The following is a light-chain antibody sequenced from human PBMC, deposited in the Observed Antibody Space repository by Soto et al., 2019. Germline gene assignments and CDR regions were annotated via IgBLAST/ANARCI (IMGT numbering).Light chain of an antibody. V-gene: IGLV1-51*01. CDR2: DNN. J-gene: IGLJ3*02. Sequence: QSVLTQPPSVSAAPGQKVTISCSGSSSNIGNNFVTWYQQLPGTAPKLLIYDNNKRPSGIPDRFSGSRSGTSATLGITGLQTGDESEYYCCSYAGFYTLVFGGGTKVTVL. CDR1: SSNIGNNF. CDR3: CSYAGFYTLV.